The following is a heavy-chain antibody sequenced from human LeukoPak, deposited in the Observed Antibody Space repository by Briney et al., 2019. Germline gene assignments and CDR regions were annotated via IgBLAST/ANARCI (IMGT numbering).Heavy chain of an antibody. CDR2: ISYDGSNK. D-gene: IGHD2-21*01. Sequence: GGSLRLSCAASGFTLSSYGMHWVRQAPGKGLEWVAVISYDGSNKYYADSVKGRFTISRDNSKNTLYLQMSSLRAEDTAVYYCAKEGHTAHAFDIWGQGTMVTVSS. CDR1: GFTLSSYG. V-gene: IGHV3-30*18. J-gene: IGHJ3*02. CDR3: AKEGHTAHAFDI.